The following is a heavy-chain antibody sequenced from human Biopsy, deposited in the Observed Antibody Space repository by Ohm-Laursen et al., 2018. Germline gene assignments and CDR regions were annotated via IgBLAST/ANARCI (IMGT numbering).Heavy chain of an antibody. D-gene: IGHD3-3*01. V-gene: IGHV1-2*02. Sequence: ASVKVSCKASGYTFTSYHVHWVRQAPGQGLEWMGWIDPKSGGTNYAQKFQGRVTMTRDTSISTTYMELRRLTSDDTAVFYCARGLGDFWGGRQFDFWGQGTLVTVSS. CDR3: ARGLGDFWGGRQFDF. CDR2: IDPKSGGT. J-gene: IGHJ5*01. CDR1: GYTFTSYH.